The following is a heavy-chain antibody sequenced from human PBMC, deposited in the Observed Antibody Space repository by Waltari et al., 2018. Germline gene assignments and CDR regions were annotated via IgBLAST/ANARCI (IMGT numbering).Heavy chain of an antibody. J-gene: IGHJ4*02. D-gene: IGHD3-10*01. CDR3: ARGPFQRYYYGSGSYYDY. CDR2: INHRGST. V-gene: IGHV4-34*01. Sequence: QVQLQQWGAGLLKPSETLSLTCAVYGGSFSGYYWSWIRQPPGKGLEWIGEINHRGSTSYNPSLKSRVTISVDTSKNQFSLKLSAVTAADTAVYYCARGPFQRYYYGSGSYYDYWGQGTLVTVSS. CDR1: GGSFSGYY.